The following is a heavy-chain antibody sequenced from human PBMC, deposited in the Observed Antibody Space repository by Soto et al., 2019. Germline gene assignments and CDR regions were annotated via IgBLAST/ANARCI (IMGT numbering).Heavy chain of an antibody. CDR1: GFTFSSYA. CDR2: ISGSGGST. D-gene: IGHD3-10*01. V-gene: IGHV3-23*01. J-gene: IGHJ6*02. Sequence: PGGSLRLSCAASGFTFSSYAMSWVRQAPGKGLEWVSAISGSGGSTYYADSVKGRFTISRDNSKNTLYLQMNSLRAEDTAVYYCAKGFGFGESTYFGMDVWGQGTTVTVSS. CDR3: AKGFGFGESTYFGMDV.